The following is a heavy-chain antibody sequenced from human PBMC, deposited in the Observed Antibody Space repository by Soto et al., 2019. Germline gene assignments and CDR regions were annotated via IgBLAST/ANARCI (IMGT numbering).Heavy chain of an antibody. CDR3: AKDLDYGDSCAFDC. CDR1: GFSFSDYG. Sequence: EVQLLESGGGLVQPGGSLRLSCAASGFSFSDYGMSWVRQAPGKGLEWVSAIIGPGDKAYYADSVKGRFTISRDNSNNTVYLQLNTLRAEDMAIYYCAKDLDYGDSCAFDCWGQGTLVTVSS. J-gene: IGHJ4*02. D-gene: IGHD4-17*01. V-gene: IGHV3-23*01. CDR2: IIGPGDKA.